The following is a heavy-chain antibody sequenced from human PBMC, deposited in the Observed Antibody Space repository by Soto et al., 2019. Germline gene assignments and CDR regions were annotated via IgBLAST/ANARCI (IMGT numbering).Heavy chain of an antibody. Sequence: EVQLLESGGGLVQPGGSLRLSCAASGFTFSSYAMTWVRQAPGKGLEWVSAISGSGGSTYYADSVKGRFTISRDNSKNTLYLQMNSLRAEDTAVYYCAKGLRYYDFWSGSSPGQQLVPYWGQGILVTVSS. D-gene: IGHD3-3*01. CDR3: AKGLRYYDFWSGSSPGQQLVPY. CDR1: GFTFSSYA. V-gene: IGHV3-23*01. J-gene: IGHJ4*02. CDR2: ISGSGGST.